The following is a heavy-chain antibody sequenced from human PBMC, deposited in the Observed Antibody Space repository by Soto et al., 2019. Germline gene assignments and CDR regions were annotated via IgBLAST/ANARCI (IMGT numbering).Heavy chain of an antibody. CDR2: IYYSGST. CDR1: GDSINNRSYY. V-gene: IGHV4-39*01. CDR3: ARQRTSVVTQAYFDS. D-gene: IGHD2-21*02. J-gene: IGHJ4*02. Sequence: SETLSLTCTVTGDSINNRSYYWGWIRHPPGKGLEWIGSIYYSGSTYNNPSLKSRVSMSVDTSKNQFSLKLRSVTAADTALYYCARQRTSVVTQAYFDSWGQGSLVTVSS.